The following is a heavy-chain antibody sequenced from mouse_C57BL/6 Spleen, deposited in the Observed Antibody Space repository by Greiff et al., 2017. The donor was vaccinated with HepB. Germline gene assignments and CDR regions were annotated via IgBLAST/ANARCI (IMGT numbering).Heavy chain of an antibody. CDR3: ARGYGSSYGAYAMDY. CDR1: GYAFSSYW. CDR2: IYPGDGDT. J-gene: IGHJ4*01. D-gene: IGHD1-1*01. Sequence: VQLQESGAELVKPGASVKISCKASGYAFSSYWMNWVKQRPGKGLEWIGQIYPGDGDTNYKGKFKGKATLTADKSYSTAYMQLSSLTSEDSAVYFCARGYGSSYGAYAMDYWGQGTSVTVSS. V-gene: IGHV1-80*01.